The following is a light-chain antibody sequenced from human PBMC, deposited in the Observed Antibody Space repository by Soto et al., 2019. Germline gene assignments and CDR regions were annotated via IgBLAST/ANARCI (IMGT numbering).Light chain of an antibody. CDR3: QSFDSDLSAFV. CDR2: GNN. Sequence: QSVLTQAPSISGAPGQRVTISCTGSSSNIGAGYDVHWFQQFPGTAPRLLIYGNNNRPSGVPDRFSGSESGTSASLGIAGLQAGDEAIYYCQSFDSDLSAFVFGTGTKVTVL. CDR1: SSNIGAGYD. J-gene: IGLJ1*01. V-gene: IGLV1-40*01.